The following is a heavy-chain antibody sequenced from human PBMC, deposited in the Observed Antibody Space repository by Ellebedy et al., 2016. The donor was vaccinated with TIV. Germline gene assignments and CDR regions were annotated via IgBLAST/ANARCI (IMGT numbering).Heavy chain of an antibody. D-gene: IGHD3-22*01. J-gene: IGHJ4*02. CDR2: ISSDETNT. Sequence: PGGSLRLSRAASGFTFRSYTMHWVRQAPGKGLEWVALISSDETNTYYTDSGKGRFTISRDNSKNTLYLQMHSLRAEDTAVYYCARDRTYYFDSSGYSDWGQGTLVTVSS. CDR1: GFTFRSYT. CDR3: ARDRTYYFDSSGYSD. V-gene: IGHV3-30-3*01.